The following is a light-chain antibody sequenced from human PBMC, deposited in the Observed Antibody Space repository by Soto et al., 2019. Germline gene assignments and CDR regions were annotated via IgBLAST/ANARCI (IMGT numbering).Light chain of an antibody. Sequence: QSVLTQPASVSGSLGQSITISCTGSSSDVGTYYFVSWYQQHPGKVPKLMIYEGTKRPSGVSDRFSGSKSGNTASMTISGLQAEDEANYYCCSYAGNNIFVFGTGIKLTVL. CDR1: SSDVGTYYF. J-gene: IGLJ1*01. CDR3: CSYAGNNIFV. V-gene: IGLV2-23*01. CDR2: EGT.